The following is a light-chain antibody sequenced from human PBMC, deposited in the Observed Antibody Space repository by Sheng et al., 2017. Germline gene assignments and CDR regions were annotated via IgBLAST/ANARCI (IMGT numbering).Light chain of an antibody. V-gene: IGKV1-12*01. Sequence: DIQMTQSPSFVSAYVGDRVAITCRASQAISSSLAWYRQKPGKAPELLIYAASSLQNGVPPRFSGSGFGTEFTLTITSLQPEDLATYYCQQADSFPFTFGPGTTVDIK. CDR2: AAS. CDR1: QAISSS. CDR3: QQADSFPFT. J-gene: IGKJ3*01.